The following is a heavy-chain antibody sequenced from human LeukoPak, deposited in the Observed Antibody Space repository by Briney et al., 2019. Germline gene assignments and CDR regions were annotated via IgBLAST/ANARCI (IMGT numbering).Heavy chain of an antibody. CDR2: IYYSGST. V-gene: IGHV4-39*01. D-gene: IGHD3-3*01. CDR3: ARRGYYDFWSGYYEEYDY. CDR1: GGSISSSSYY. J-gene: IGHJ4*02. Sequence: SETLSLTCTVSGGSISSSSYYWGWIRQPPGKGLEWTGSIYYSGSTYYNPSLKSRVTISVDTSKNQFSLKLSSVTAADTAVYYCARRGYYDFWSGYYEEYDYWGQGTLVTVSS.